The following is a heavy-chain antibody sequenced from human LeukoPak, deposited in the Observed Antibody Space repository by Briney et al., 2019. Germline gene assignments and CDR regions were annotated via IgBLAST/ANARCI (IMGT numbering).Heavy chain of an antibody. CDR3: ARASIAAAGGHWFDP. CDR2: INPSGGST. J-gene: IGHJ5*02. CDR1: GYTFTSYY. D-gene: IGHD6-13*01. Sequence: ASVKVSCKASGYTFTSYYMHWVRQAPGQGLEWMGIINPSGGSTSYAQKFQGRVTMTRDTSTSTVYMELSSLRSEDTAVYYCARASIAAAGGHWFDPWGQGTLVTVSS. V-gene: IGHV1-46*01.